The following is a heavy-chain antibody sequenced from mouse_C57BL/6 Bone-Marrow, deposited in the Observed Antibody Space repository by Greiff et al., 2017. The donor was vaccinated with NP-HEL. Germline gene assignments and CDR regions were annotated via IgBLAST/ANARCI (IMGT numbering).Heavy chain of an antibody. CDR2: ISSGGSYT. V-gene: IGHV5-6*02. CDR1: GFTFSSYG. Sequence: DVMLVESGGDLVKPGGSLKLSCAASGFTFSSYGMSWVRQTPDKRLEWVATISSGGSYTYYPDSVKGRFTISRDNAKTTLYLQMSSLKSEDTAMYYCARQWTAQASAMDDWGQGTSVTVSS. CDR3: ARQWTAQASAMDD. J-gene: IGHJ4*01. D-gene: IGHD3-2*02.